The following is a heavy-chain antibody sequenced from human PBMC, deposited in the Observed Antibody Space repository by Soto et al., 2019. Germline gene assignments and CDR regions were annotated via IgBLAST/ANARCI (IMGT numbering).Heavy chain of an antibody. CDR1: GGSISSGDYY. J-gene: IGHJ4*02. V-gene: IGHV4-30-4*01. CDR2: IYYSGST. CDR3: ARDLSGSYTDY. Sequence: PSETLSLTCTVSGGSISSGDYYWSWIRQPPGKGLEWIGYIYYSGSTYYNPSLKSRVTISVDTSKNQFSLKLSSVTAADTAVYYCARDLSGSYTDYWGQGTLVTVSS. D-gene: IGHD1-26*01.